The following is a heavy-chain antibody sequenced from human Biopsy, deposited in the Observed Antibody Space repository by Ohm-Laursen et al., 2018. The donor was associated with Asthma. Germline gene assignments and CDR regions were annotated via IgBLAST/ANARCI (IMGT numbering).Heavy chain of an antibody. CDR1: GFTFSNYG. V-gene: IGHV3-30*18. Sequence: SLRLSCAASGFTFSNYGMHWVRQAPGKGLDWVAVISFDGSNKNYTDSVKGRFTTSRDNSRNTLHLEMNSLRAEDTAVYFCAKEVFPGWELRRGPDSWGQGTLVTVSS. CDR2: ISFDGSNK. D-gene: IGHD1-26*01. CDR3: AKEVFPGWELRRGPDS. J-gene: IGHJ4*02.